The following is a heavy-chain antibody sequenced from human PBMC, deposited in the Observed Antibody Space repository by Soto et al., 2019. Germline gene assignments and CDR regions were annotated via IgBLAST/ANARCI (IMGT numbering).Heavy chain of an antibody. D-gene: IGHD3-22*01. J-gene: IGHJ3*02. CDR3: AKDWVPYYYDSSGYFDAFDI. CDR1: GFTFSSYA. CDR2: ISGSGGST. V-gene: IGHV3-23*01. Sequence: PGGSLRLSCAASGFTFSSYAMSWVRQAPGKGLEWVSAISGSGGSTYYADSVKGRFTISRDNSKNTLYLQMNSLRAEDTAVYYCAKDWVPYYYDSSGYFDAFDIWGQGTMVTVSS.